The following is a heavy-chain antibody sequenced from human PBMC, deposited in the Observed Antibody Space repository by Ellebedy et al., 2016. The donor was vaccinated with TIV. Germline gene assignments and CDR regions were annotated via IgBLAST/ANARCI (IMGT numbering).Heavy chain of an antibody. CDR1: GFTFSSFG. V-gene: IGHV3-33*01. Sequence: GGSLRLSCAASGFTFSSFGMPWVRQAPGKGLEWVAVIWSDGSHKYYADSVKSRFTISRDNSKNPLYLQMNSLRAEETAVYYCAREKGYGSGSYFDYWGQGTQVTVSA. CDR2: IWSDGSHK. J-gene: IGHJ4*02. D-gene: IGHD3-10*01. CDR3: AREKGYGSGSYFDY.